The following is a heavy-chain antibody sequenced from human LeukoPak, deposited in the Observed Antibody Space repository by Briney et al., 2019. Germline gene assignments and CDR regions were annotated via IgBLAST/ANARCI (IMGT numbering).Heavy chain of an antibody. J-gene: IGHJ4*02. CDR2: ISGSGGST. Sequence: QTGGSLRLSCAASGFTFSSYAMSWVRQAPGKGLEWVSAISGSGGSTYYADSVKGRFTISRDNSKNTLYLQMNSLRAEDTAVYYCAKGVERYSYGNFDYWGQGTLVTVSS. CDR3: AKGVERYSYGNFDY. CDR1: GFTFSSYA. V-gene: IGHV3-23*01. D-gene: IGHD5-18*01.